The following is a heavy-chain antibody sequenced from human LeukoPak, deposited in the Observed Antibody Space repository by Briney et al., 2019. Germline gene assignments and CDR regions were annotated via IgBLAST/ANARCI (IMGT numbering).Heavy chain of an antibody. CDR1: GLTLNKYW. J-gene: IGHJ4*02. CDR3: ARDFGGAVDS. Sequence: GGSLRLSCADSGLTLNKYWVHWVRQVPGKGLVWVSRIDPEGTITNYADSVKGRFTISRDNAKNMLYLQINSLRVEDSAIYYCARDFGGAVDSWGQGTLVTVSS. D-gene: IGHD1-26*01. CDR2: IDPEGTIT. V-gene: IGHV3-74*01.